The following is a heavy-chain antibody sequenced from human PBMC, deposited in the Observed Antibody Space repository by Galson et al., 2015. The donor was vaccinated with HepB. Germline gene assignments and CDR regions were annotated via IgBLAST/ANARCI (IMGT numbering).Heavy chain of an antibody. Sequence: SLRLSCAASGFTFSSYGMHWVRQAPGKGLEWVAVIWHDGSNKYYADSVKGRFTTSRDNSKNTLYLQMNSLRAEDTAVYYCAREGDGSGSYTNWFDPWGQGTLVTVSS. J-gene: IGHJ5*02. V-gene: IGHV3-33*01. CDR3: AREGDGSGSYTNWFDP. D-gene: IGHD3-10*01. CDR1: GFTFSSYG. CDR2: IWHDGSNK.